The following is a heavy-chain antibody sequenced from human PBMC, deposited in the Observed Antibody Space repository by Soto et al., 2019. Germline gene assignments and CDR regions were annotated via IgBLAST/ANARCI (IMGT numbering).Heavy chain of an antibody. CDR3: ARGPNWGYRFDS. CDR1: GGTFSGHA. J-gene: IGHJ4*02. V-gene: IGHV1-69*06. Sequence: QVQLVQSGAEVKKPGSSVKVSCEASGGTFSGHAISWVRQAPGQGPEWMGVLIPLFGTTQHAQNFQDRLTITADKSTSTAYMELTSLQFEDTAIYYCARGPNWGYRFDSWGQGTLVTVSS. D-gene: IGHD7-27*01. CDR2: LIPLFGTT.